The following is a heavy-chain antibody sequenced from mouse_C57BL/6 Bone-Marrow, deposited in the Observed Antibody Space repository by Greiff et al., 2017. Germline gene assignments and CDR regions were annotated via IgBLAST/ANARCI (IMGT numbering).Heavy chain of an antibody. Sequence: QVQLQQSGPELVKPGASVKISCKASGYAFSSSWMNWVKQRPGKGLEWIGRIYPGDGDTNYTGKFKGKATLTADKSSSTAYMQLSSLTSEDSAVYFCARRAYYYGSSYDAMDYWGQGTSVTVSS. CDR3: ARRAYYYGSSYDAMDY. CDR1: GYAFSSSW. D-gene: IGHD1-1*01. J-gene: IGHJ4*01. CDR2: IYPGDGDT. V-gene: IGHV1-82*01.